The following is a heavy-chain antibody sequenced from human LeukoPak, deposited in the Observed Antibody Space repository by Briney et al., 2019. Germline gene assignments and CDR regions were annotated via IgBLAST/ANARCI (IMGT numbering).Heavy chain of an antibody. CDR3: ARVGGYSYGYEFDY. V-gene: IGHV1-8*01. CDR2: MNANSGNT. Sequence: ASPKVSCKAFGYTFTSYDINWVRQATGQGLEWMGWMNANSGNTGYAQKFKGRVTMTRNTSISTAYMELSSLRSEDTAVYYCARVGGYSYGYEFDYWGQGTLVSVST. D-gene: IGHD5-18*01. J-gene: IGHJ4*02. CDR1: GYTFTSYD.